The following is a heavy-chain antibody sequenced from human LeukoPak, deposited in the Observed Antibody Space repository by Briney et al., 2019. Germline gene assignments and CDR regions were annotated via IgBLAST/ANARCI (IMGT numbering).Heavy chain of an antibody. CDR2: INHSGST. Sequence: SETLSLTCTVSGGSISRYFWTWIRQPPGKGLEWIGEINHSGSTNYNPSLKSRVTISVDTSKNQFSLKLSSVTAADTAVYYCARRRPPYDYVWGSYRYNAFDIWGQGTMVTVSS. CDR3: ARRRPPYDYVWGSYRYNAFDI. J-gene: IGHJ3*02. CDR1: GGSISRYF. D-gene: IGHD3-16*02. V-gene: IGHV4-34*01.